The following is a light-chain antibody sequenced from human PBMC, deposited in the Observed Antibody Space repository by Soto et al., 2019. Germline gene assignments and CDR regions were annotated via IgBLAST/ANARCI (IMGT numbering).Light chain of an antibody. CDR2: KAS. CDR1: QTISSW. J-gene: IGKJ1*01. V-gene: IGKV1-5*03. CDR3: QHYNSYSEA. Sequence: DIQMTQSPSTLSGSVGDRVNITCRASQTISSWLAWYQQKPGKDPKLLIYKASTLKSGVPSRFSGSGSGTEFTLTISRLQTDDFATYDCQHYNSYSEAFGQGTKVDIK.